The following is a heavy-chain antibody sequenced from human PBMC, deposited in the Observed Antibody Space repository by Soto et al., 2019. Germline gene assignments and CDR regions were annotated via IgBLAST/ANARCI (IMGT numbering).Heavy chain of an antibody. D-gene: IGHD1-1*01. CDR1: GFTFSSYA. V-gene: IGHV3-30-3*01. CDR3: ARVGWHKRVSYYFDY. Sequence: QVQLVESGGGVVQPGRSLRLSCAASGFTFSSYAMHWVRQAPGKGLEWVAVISYDGSNKYYADSVKGRFTISRDNSKNTLYLQMNSLRAEDTAVYYCARVGWHKRVSYYFDYWGQGTLVTVSS. J-gene: IGHJ4*02. CDR2: ISYDGSNK.